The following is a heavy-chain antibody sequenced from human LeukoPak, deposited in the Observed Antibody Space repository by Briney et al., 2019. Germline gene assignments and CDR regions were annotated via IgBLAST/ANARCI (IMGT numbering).Heavy chain of an antibody. CDR1: GLTFSSYR. V-gene: IGHV3-21*01. CDR2: ISSSGNYI. D-gene: IGHD3-16*01. J-gene: IGHJ4*02. Sequence: GGSLRLSCAASGLTFSSYRMDWVRQAPGRGQEWVSSISSSGNYIYYADSVKGRFTISRDNAKNSLYLQMNSLRAEDTAVYYCARSGGGMDDYWGQGTLVTVSS. CDR3: ARSGGGMDDY.